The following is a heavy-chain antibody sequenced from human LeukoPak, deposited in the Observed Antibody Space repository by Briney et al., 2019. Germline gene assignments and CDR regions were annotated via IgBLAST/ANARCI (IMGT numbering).Heavy chain of an antibody. CDR2: INPNSGGT. J-gene: IGHJ4*02. CDR1: GYTFTGYY. Sequence: GASVKVSCKASGYTFTGYYMHWVRRAPGQGLEWMGWINPNSGGTNYAQKFQGRVNMTRDTSISTAYMELSRLRSDDTAVYYCAREWDYDIRGPFFDYWGQGTLVTVSS. D-gene: IGHD3-22*01. CDR3: AREWDYDIRGPFFDY. V-gene: IGHV1-2*02.